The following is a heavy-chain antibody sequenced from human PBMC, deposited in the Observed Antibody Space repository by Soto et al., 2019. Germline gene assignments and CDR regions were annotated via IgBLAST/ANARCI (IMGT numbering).Heavy chain of an antibody. CDR2: IIPILGIA. V-gene: IGHV1-69*04. D-gene: IGHD2-15*01. Sequence: ASVKVSCTASGYTFTSYDINWVRQAPGQGLEWMGRIIPILGIANYAQKFQGRVTITADKSTSTAYMELSSLRSEDTAVYYCARSDCSGGSCYFWYYYMDVWGKGTTVTVSS. J-gene: IGHJ6*03. CDR3: ARSDCSGGSCYFWYYYMDV. CDR1: GYTFTSYD.